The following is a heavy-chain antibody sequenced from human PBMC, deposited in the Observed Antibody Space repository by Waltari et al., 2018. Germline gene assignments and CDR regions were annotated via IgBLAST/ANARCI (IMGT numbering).Heavy chain of an antibody. J-gene: IGHJ4*02. V-gene: IGHV4-38-2*02. CDR3: ARHRLDRGDSFDF. D-gene: IGHD3-22*01. Sequence: QVQLQESGPRLVKPSETLSLTCTVSEYSVSTGFYWGWVRQSPGKGLEWIGSIYPLGNTRYTPPLSSRVAVSMDMSKNQFSLRLTSVTAADTAVYYCARHRLDRGDSFDFWGQGALVTVSS. CDR2: IYPLGNT. CDR1: EYSVSTGFY.